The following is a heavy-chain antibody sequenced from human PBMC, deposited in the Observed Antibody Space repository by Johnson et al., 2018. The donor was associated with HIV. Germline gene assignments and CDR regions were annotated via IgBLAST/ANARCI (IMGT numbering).Heavy chain of an antibody. V-gene: IGHV3-66*01. Sequence: MQLVESGGGLVQPGGSLRLSCAASGFTVSSNHMSWVRQAPGKGLEWVSVLYSGGSTYYADSVKGSFTISRYNSKNTLYLQMNSLRAEDTAVYYCARSLGVVGAIGKGAFDIWGQGTMVTVSS. CDR1: GFTVSSNH. CDR2: LYSGGST. J-gene: IGHJ3*02. CDR3: ARSLGVVGAIGKGAFDI. D-gene: IGHD1-26*01.